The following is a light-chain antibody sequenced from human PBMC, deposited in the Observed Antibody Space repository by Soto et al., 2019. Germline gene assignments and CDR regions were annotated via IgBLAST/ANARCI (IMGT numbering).Light chain of an antibody. V-gene: IGKV3-15*01. J-gene: IGKJ1*01. Sequence: EIVMTQSPATLSVSPGERATLSCRASQSVSSNLAWYQQKPGQAPRLLIYGASTRATGIPARFSGSGSGTEFTLTISSLQSEDFEAYYCQQYNNCPGTFGQGTKVEIK. CDR3: QQYNNCPGT. CDR1: QSVSSN. CDR2: GAS.